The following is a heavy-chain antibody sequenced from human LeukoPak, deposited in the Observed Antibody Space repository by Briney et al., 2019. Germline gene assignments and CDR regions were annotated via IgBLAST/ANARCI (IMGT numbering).Heavy chain of an antibody. V-gene: IGHV3-23*01. CDR3: AKDLSYDSSGYYYDDAFDI. J-gene: IGHJ3*02. D-gene: IGHD3-22*01. CDR2: ISGSGGST. Sequence: GGSLRLSCAASGFTFSSYAMSWVRQAPGKGLEWVSAISGSGGSTYYADSVKGRFTTSRDNSKNTLYLQMNSLRAEDTAVYYCAKDLSYDSSGYYYDDAFDIWGQGTMVTVSS. CDR1: GFTFSSYA.